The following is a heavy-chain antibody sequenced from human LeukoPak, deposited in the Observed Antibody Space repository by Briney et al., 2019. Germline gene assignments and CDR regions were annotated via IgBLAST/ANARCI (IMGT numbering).Heavy chain of an antibody. Sequence: PGRSLRLSCAASGFTLSSNYMSWVRQAPGKGLEWVSVMYSGGSTYYADSVKGRFTISRDNSKDTLCLQKNSLRAEDTAVYYCAREGTMIQDWGQGTLVTVSS. J-gene: IGHJ4*02. CDR1: GFTLSSNY. CDR2: MYSGGST. D-gene: IGHD3-22*01. V-gene: IGHV3-66*01. CDR3: AREGTMIQD.